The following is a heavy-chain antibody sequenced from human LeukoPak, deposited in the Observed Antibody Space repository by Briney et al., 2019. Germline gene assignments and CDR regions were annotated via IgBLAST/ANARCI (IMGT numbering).Heavy chain of an antibody. CDR2: ISSSSSTI. CDR1: GFTFSSYS. V-gene: IGHV3-48*01. CDR3: ARGSLVRGITPYYMGV. D-gene: IGHD3-10*01. Sequence: GGSLRLSCAASGFTFSSYSMNWVRQAPGKGLEWVSYISSSSSTIYYADSVKGRFTISRDNAKNSLYLQMNSLRVEDTAVYYCARGSLVRGITPYYMGVWGTGTTVIVSS. J-gene: IGHJ6*03.